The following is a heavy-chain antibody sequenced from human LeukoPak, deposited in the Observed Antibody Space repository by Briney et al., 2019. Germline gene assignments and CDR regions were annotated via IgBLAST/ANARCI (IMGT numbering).Heavy chain of an antibody. V-gene: IGHV3-33*01. CDR2: IWYDGNNK. J-gene: IGHJ5*02. Sequence: GRSLRLSCAASGFAFSSYGMHWVRQAPGKGLEWVAVIWYDGNNKYYVDSVKGRFTISRDNSKNTLYLQMNSLRAEDTAVYYCAGDTHSSSWYDHWGQGTLVTVSS. CDR1: GFAFSSYG. D-gene: IGHD6-19*01. CDR3: AGDTHSSSWYDH.